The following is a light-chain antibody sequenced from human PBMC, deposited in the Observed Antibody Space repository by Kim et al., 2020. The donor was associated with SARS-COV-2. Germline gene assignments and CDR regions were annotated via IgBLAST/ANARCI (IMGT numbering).Light chain of an antibody. J-gene: IGKJ4*01. CDR2: GAS. CDR1: QSVANNY. Sequence: SPGERATRSCRASQSVANNYLAWYQQKPGQAPRLLIYGASNRATGIPDRFSGSGSGTDFTLTISRLEPEDFAVYYCQQYSSSPLTFGGGTKVEIK. CDR3: QQYSSSPLT. V-gene: IGKV3-20*01.